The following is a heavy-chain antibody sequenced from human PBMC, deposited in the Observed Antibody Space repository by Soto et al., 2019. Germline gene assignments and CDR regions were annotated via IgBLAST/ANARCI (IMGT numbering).Heavy chain of an antibody. D-gene: IGHD6-6*01. V-gene: IGHV1-18*01. CDR1: GYTFTSYG. CDR3: ARVLNIAARPVDYYFDY. CDR2: ISAYNGNT. Sequence: ASVKVSCKASGYTFTSYGISWVRQAPGQGLEWMGWISAYNGNTNYAQKLQGRVTMTTDTSTSTAYMELRSLRSDDTAVYYCARVLNIAARPVDYYFDYWGQGTLVTVSS. J-gene: IGHJ4*02.